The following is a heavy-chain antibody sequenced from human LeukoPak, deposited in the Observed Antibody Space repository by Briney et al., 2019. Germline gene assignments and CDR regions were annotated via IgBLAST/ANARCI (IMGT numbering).Heavy chain of an antibody. CDR3: ARDTDYYGSAFDY. D-gene: IGHD3-10*01. Sequence: ASVKVSCKASGYTFTGYYMHWVRQAPGQGLEWMGWINPNSGGTNYAQKSQGWVTMTRDTSISTAYMELSRLRSDDTAVYYCARDTDYYGSAFDYWGQGTLVTVSS. CDR1: GYTFTGYY. V-gene: IGHV1-2*04. CDR2: INPNSGGT. J-gene: IGHJ4*02.